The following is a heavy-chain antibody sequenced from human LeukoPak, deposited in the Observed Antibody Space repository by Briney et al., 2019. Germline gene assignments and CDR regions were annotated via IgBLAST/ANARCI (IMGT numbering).Heavy chain of an antibody. CDR1: GYTLTELS. V-gene: IGHV1-24*01. J-gene: IGHJ5*02. CDR2: FDPEDGET. Sequence: ASVKVSCKVSGYTLTELSMHWVRQAPGKGLEWMGGFDPEDGETIYAQKFQGRVTITADESTSTAYMELSSLRSEDTAVYYCARSEHGARYYYDSSGYYHPWGQGTLVTVSS. D-gene: IGHD3-22*01. CDR3: ARSEHGARYYYDSSGYYHP.